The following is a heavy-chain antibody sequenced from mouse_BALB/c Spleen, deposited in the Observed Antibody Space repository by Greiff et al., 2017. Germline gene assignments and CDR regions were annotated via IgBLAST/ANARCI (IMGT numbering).Heavy chain of an antibody. CDR1: GYTFTSYT. V-gene: IGHV1-4*01. J-gene: IGHJ2*01. CDR3: ARNGDHWDYFDY. CDR2: INPSSGYT. Sequence: QVQLQQSGAELARPGASVKMSCKASGYTFTSYTMHWVKQRPGQGLEWIGYINPSSGYTNYNQKFKDKATLTADKSSSTAYMQLSSLTSEDSAVYYCARNGDHWDYFDYWGQGTTLTVSS. D-gene: IGHD4-1*01.